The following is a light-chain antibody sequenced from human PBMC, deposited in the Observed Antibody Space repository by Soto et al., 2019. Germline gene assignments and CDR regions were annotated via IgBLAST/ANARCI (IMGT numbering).Light chain of an antibody. Sequence: ENVLTQSPGTLSLSPGERATLSCRASQSVSSNFASYQQQTPQAPRLLIYGASTSTTSIPDRFSSSGSGTNFTPPISRLEDEDVVVDYCQQYGSSPFTFGGGTKVDIK. CDR2: GAS. CDR1: QSVSSN. CDR3: QQYGSSPFT. J-gene: IGKJ4*01. V-gene: IGKV3-20*01.